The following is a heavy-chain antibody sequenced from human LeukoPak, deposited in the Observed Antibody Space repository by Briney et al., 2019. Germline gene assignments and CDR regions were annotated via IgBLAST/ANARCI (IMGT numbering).Heavy chain of an antibody. Sequence: PGGSLRLSCAASGFTFSSYGMHWVRQAPGKGLEWVAFIRYDGSNKYYADSVKGRFTISRDNSKNTLYLQMNSLRAEDTAVYYCAKDQYYDFWSGPPNPPTPDYWGQGTLVTVSS. CDR3: AKDQYYDFWSGPPNPPTPDY. CDR1: GFTFSSYG. CDR2: IRYDGSNK. J-gene: IGHJ4*02. D-gene: IGHD3-3*01. V-gene: IGHV3-30*02.